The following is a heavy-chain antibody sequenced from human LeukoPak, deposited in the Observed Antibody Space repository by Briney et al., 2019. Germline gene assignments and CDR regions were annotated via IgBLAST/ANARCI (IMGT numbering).Heavy chain of an antibody. J-gene: IGHJ6*04. CDR3: ATDLPTSYDFWSGAGGV. Sequence: ASVKVSCKVSGYTLTELSMHWVRQAPGKGLEWMGGFDPEDGETIYAQKFQGRVTMTEDTSTDTAYMELRSLRSEDTAVYYCATDLPTSYDFWSGAGGVWGKGTTVTVSS. D-gene: IGHD3-3*01. V-gene: IGHV1-24*01. CDR2: FDPEDGET. CDR1: GYTLTELS.